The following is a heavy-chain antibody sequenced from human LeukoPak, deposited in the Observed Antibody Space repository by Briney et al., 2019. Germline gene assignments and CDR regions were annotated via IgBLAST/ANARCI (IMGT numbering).Heavy chain of an antibody. CDR1: GYTFTGFH. D-gene: IGHD3-3*01. V-gene: IGHV1-2*02. CDR2: INPNSGDT. Sequence: GASVKVSCKASGYTFTGFHLHWVRQAPGQGLERMGRINPNSGDTNYAQRFQGRVTMTRDTSISTAYMELSRLTSDDTAVYYCSTAFGMMDFDYWGQGTLVTVSS. CDR3: STAFGMMDFDY. J-gene: IGHJ4*02.